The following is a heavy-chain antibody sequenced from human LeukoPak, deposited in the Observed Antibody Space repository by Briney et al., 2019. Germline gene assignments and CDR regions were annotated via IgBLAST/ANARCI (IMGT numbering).Heavy chain of an antibody. Sequence: SETLSLTCTVSNDSISSYCCSWVRQPPGKGLEWIGFMCPSGSTNYNPSLKSRVTISVDTSKNQFSLKLSSVTAADTAVYYCARSDYGRDAFDIWGQGTMVTVSS. D-gene: IGHD4-17*01. J-gene: IGHJ3*02. CDR1: NDSISSYC. CDR3: ARSDYGRDAFDI. V-gene: IGHV4-59*12. CDR2: MCPSGST.